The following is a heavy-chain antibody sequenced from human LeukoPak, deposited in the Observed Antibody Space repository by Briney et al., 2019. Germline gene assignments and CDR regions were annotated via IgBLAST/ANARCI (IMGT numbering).Heavy chain of an antibody. V-gene: IGHV4-34*01. CDR1: GGSFSGYY. CDR2: INHSGST. J-gene: IGHJ4*02. CDR3: ARDGGYSSGWPYFDY. D-gene: IGHD6-19*01. Sequence: SETLSLTCAVYGGSFSGYYWSWIRQPPGKGLEWIGEINHSGSTNYNPSLKSRVTISVDTSKNQFSLKLSSVTAADTAVYYCARDGGYSSGWPYFDYWGQGTLVTVSS.